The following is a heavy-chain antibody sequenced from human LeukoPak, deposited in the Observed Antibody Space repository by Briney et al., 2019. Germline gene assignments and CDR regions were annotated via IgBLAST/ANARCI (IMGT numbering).Heavy chain of an antibody. CDR3: ARTDYGDPIDI. CDR1: GFTVSRFY. V-gene: IGHV3-53*01. CDR2: IYSNGNT. D-gene: IGHD4-17*01. J-gene: IGHJ3*02. Sequence: PGGSLRLSCAASGFTVSRFYMSWVRQAPGKGLDLVSIIYSNGNTNYADSVRGRFTISRDSSKNTLFLQMDSLSPEDTAVYYCARTDYGDPIDIWGHGTLVTVSS.